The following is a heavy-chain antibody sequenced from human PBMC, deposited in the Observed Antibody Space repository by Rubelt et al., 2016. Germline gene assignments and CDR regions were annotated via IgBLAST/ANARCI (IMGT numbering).Heavy chain of an antibody. Sequence: QVQLQESGPGLVKPSQTLSLTCTVSGGSISSGGYYWSWIRQHPGKGLEWIGYIYYSGSTYYNPSLQSRVTISVDTSKNHFSLKLSVLTAAYTAVSYCAREGASCRAALWGQGTLVTVSS. CDR2: IYYSGST. CDR3: AREGASCRAAL. V-gene: IGHV4-31*03. J-gene: IGHJ4*01. D-gene: IGHD6-6*01. CDR1: GGSISSGGYY.